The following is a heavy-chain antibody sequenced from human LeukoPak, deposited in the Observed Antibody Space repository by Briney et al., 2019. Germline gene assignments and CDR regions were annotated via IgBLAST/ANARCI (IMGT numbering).Heavy chain of an antibody. CDR2: IYYSGST. D-gene: IGHD6-19*01. CDR1: GGSISSSSYY. Sequence: SETLSLTCTVSGGSISSSSYYWGWIRPPPGKGLEWIGSIYYSGSTYYNPSLKSRVTISVDTSKNQFSLKLSSVTAADTAVYYCARHSAAVAGIDYWGQGTLVTVSS. J-gene: IGHJ4*02. V-gene: IGHV4-39*01. CDR3: ARHSAAVAGIDY.